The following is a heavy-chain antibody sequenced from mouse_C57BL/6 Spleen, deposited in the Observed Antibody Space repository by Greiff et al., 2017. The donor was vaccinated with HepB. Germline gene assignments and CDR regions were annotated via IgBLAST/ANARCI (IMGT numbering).Heavy chain of an antibody. J-gene: IGHJ1*03. CDR3: ARWMSRYWYFDV. CDR1: GYTFTDYY. CDR2: INPNNGGT. Sequence: EVQLQQSGPELVKPGASVKISCKASGYTFTDYYMNWVKQSHGKSLEWIGDINPNNGGTSYNQKFKGKATLTVDKSSSTAYMELRSLTSEDSAVYYCARWMSRYWYFDVWGTGTTVTVSS. V-gene: IGHV1-26*01.